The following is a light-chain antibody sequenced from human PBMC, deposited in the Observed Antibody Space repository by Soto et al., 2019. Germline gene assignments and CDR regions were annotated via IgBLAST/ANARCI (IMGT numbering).Light chain of an antibody. CDR3: QQYNNCSPFT. CDR1: QSVSSS. J-gene: IGKJ3*01. CDR2: GAS. V-gene: IGKV3-15*01. Sequence: EIVMTQSPATLSVSPGERVTLSCRASQSVSSSLAWYQQKPGQAPRLLIYGASTRATGIPARFSGSGSGTEFPLTISSLQSEDFAVYYCQQYNNCSPFTFGPGTKVDIK.